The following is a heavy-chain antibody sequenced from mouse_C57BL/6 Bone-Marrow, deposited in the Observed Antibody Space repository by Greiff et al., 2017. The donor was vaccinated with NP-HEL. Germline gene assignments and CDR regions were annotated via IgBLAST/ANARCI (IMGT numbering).Heavy chain of an antibody. CDR1: GFNIKDDY. CDR3: TPDYYGSSPAWFAY. CDR2: IDPENGDT. J-gene: IGHJ3*01. V-gene: IGHV14-4*01. Sequence: EVQLQQSGAELVRPGASVNLSCTASGFNIKDDYMHWVKQRPEQGLEWIGWIDPENGDTEYASKFQGKATITADTSSNTAYLQLSSLTSEDTAVYYCTPDYYGSSPAWFAYWGQGTLVTVSA. D-gene: IGHD1-1*01.